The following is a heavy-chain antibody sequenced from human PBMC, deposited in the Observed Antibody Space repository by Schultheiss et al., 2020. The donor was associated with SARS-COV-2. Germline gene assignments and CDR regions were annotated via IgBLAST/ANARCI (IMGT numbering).Heavy chain of an antibody. CDR3: ARDNDYGDYFYFDY. Sequence: GGSLRLSCAASGFTFSSYAMSWVRQAPGKGLEWVSAISGSGGSTYYADSVKGRFTISRDNSKNTLYLQMNSLRAEDTAVYYCARDNDYGDYFYFDYWGQGTLVTVSS. D-gene: IGHD4-17*01. CDR1: GFTFSSYA. CDR2: ISGSGGST. J-gene: IGHJ4*02. V-gene: IGHV3-23*01.